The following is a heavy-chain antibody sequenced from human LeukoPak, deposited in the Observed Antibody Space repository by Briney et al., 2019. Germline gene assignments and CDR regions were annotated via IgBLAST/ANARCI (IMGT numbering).Heavy chain of an antibody. D-gene: IGHD6-13*01. CDR3: ASHRFSVAAAGQGEYFQH. J-gene: IGHJ1*01. CDR2: ISCSGGST. CDR1: GFTFSSYA. Sequence: PGGSLRLSCAASGFTFSSYAMSWVRQAPGKGLEWVSTISCSGGSTYYADSVKGRFTISRDNSKNTLYLQMNSLRAEDTAVYYCASHRFSVAAAGQGEYFQHWGQGTLVTVSS. V-gene: IGHV3-23*01.